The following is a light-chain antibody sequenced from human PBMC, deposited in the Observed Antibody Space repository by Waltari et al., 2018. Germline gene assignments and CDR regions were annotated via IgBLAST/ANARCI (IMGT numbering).Light chain of an antibody. CDR2: QDT. V-gene: IGLV3-1*01. J-gene: IGLJ1*01. CDR3: LAWENTSGG. CDR1: KLGGKF. Sequence: SFDLTQPPLLSVSPGQTATITCSGDKLGGKFVSWYQQKPGQSPLLVIYQDTKRPSGIPERFSASNSGNTATLAISGTQTRDEADYYCLAWENTSGGFGTGTKVAVL.